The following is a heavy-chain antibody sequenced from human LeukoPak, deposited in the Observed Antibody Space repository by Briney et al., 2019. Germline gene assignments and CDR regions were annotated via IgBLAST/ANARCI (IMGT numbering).Heavy chain of an antibody. CDR2: ISNSGST. Sequence: SETLSLTCSASGASISSNTYYWGWVRQPPGKGLEWIGYISNSGSTYYNPSLKSRVTIPIDTSKTQFSLRLSSVTAADTAVYYCAKDLESWKFGYGHYYFDYWGQGTLVTVSS. CDR1: GASISSNTYY. V-gene: IGHV4-39*07. D-gene: IGHD3-16*01. CDR3: AKDLESWKFGYGHYYFDY. J-gene: IGHJ4*02.